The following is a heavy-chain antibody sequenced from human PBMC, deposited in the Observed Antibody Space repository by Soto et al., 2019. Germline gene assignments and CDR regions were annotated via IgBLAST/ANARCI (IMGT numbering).Heavy chain of an antibody. CDR3: ARAPCISTSCYAEAENWFDP. J-gene: IGHJ5*02. D-gene: IGHD2-2*01. Sequence: PSETLSLTCTVSGGSISSGGYYWSWIRQHPGKGLEWIGYIYYSGSTYYNPSLKSRVTISVDTSKNQFSLKLSSVTAADTAVYYCARAPCISTSCYAEAENWFDPWGQGTLVTVSS. V-gene: IGHV4-31*03. CDR1: GGSISSGGYY. CDR2: IYYSGST.